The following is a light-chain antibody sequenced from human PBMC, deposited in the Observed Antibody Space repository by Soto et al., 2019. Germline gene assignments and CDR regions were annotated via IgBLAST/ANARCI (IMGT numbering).Light chain of an antibody. Sequence: QAVVTQPPSVSGAPGQRATISCTGNSSNIGAGYDVHWYQQLPGVAPKLLIYRNNNRPSGVPDRFSGSKSGNSASLAITGLQAEDEADYYCQSYDSSLSGYVVFGGRTKLTVL. CDR2: RNN. CDR1: SSNIGAGYD. V-gene: IGLV1-40*01. J-gene: IGLJ2*01. CDR3: QSYDSSLSGYVV.